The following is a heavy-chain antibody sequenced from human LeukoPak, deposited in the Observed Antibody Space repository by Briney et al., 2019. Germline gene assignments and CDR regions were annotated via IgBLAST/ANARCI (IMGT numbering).Heavy chain of an antibody. D-gene: IGHD3-22*01. CDR3: ARWVTHYDSSGYY. J-gene: IGHJ4*02. CDR2: ISDDGRNK. Sequence: TGGSLRLSCAASGFTFSSYAMHWVRQAPGKGLEWVAVISDDGRNKYYADSVKGRFTISRDNSKNTLYLQMNSLRVEDTAVYYCARWVTHYDSSGYYWGQGTLVTVSS. V-gene: IGHV3-30*04. CDR1: GFTFSSYA.